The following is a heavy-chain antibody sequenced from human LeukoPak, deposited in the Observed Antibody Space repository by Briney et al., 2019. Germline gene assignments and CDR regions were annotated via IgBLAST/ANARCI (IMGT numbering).Heavy chain of an antibody. D-gene: IGHD1-26*01. J-gene: IGHJ3*02. Sequence: PSETLSLTCTFSGDSLSDYFWSWMRQPPGKGLEWIGYNSGSTNYNASLKSRVTILLVRSKNQFSLKLSSVTAADTAVYYCARGRGYGGNYLRSFDIWGQGTMVTVSS. CDR1: GDSLSDYF. V-gene: IGHV4-59*08. CDR3: ARGRGYGGNYLRSFDI. CDR2: NSGST.